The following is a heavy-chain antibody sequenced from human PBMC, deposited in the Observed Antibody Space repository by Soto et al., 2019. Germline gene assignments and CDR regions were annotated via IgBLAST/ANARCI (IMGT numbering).Heavy chain of an antibody. Sequence: QEQLVQSEAEVNKPGSSVKVSCKASGGPFSSYPISWVRQVPGQGLEWMGGIIPVFQTAYYTERFQGRVTITADESTNTAYIELSSLRSEDTAIYYCARGGSGYTWFNEFWGQGTLVNVSS. V-gene: IGHV1-69*01. CDR2: IIPVFQTA. D-gene: IGHD3-22*01. CDR1: GGPFSSYP. J-gene: IGHJ4*02. CDR3: ARGGSGYTWFNEF.